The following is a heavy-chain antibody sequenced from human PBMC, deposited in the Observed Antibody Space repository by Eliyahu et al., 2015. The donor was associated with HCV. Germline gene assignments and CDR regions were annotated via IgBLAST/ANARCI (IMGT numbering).Heavy chain of an antibody. CDR3: ARRTRITIFGVDSNWFDP. Sequence: ESGSGLVKPSQTLSLTCAVSGGSISSGGYSWSWIRQPPGKGLEWIGYXYHSGSTYYNPSLKSRVTISVDRSKNQFSLKLSSVTAADTAVYYCARRTRITIFGVDSNWFDPWGQGTLVTVSS. D-gene: IGHD3-3*01. V-gene: IGHV4-30-2*01. CDR2: XYHSGST. CDR1: GGSISSGGYS. J-gene: IGHJ5*02.